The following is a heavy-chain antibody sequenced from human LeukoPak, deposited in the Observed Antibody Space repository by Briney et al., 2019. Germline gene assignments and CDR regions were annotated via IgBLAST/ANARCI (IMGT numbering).Heavy chain of an antibody. CDR2: VNRDGSET. V-gene: IGHV3-7*03. Sequence: GGSLRLSCAASGFTLSNHWMTWVRQVPGRGPEWVANVNRDGSETYYLDPVKGRFTISKDNAKNSLYLQMNSLRAEDTALYHCARNNGMDVWGQGTTVIVSS. J-gene: IGHJ6*02. CDR3: ARNNGMDV. CDR1: GFTLSNHW.